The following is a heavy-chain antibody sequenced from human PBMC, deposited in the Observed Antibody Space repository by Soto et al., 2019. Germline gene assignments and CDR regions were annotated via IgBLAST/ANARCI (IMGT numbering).Heavy chain of an antibody. CDR1: GYIFTNYD. D-gene: IGHD4-17*01. J-gene: IGHJ5*02. CDR3: ARGIKYGDYSMWFDP. Sequence: QVQLVQSGAEVKKPGASVKVSCKASGYIFTNYDINWVRQATGQGLEYLGWINPNSGTTGYVQKFQGRVPMTRNTSLNTAYMELNSLRSEDTAVYYCARGIKYGDYSMWFDPWGQGTLVTVSS. V-gene: IGHV1-8*01. CDR2: INPNSGTT.